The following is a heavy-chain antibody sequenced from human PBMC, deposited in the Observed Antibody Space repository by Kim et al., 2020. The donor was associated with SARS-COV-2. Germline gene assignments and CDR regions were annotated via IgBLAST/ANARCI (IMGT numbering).Heavy chain of an antibody. Sequence: SETLSLTCTVSGGSISGSSYYWGWIRQPPGKGLEWIANIYYSGSTDYNPSLKSRVTISVDTYKNQFSLNLTSVTAADTAVYYCATYDYGADWFDPWGQGTLVSVSS. CDR3: ATYDYGADWFDP. J-gene: IGHJ5*02. CDR1: GGSISGSSYY. V-gene: IGHV4-39*01. CDR2: IYYSGST. D-gene: IGHD4-17*01.